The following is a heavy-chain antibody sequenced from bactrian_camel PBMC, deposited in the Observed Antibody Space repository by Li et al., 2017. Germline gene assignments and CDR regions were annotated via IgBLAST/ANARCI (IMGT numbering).Heavy chain of an antibody. D-gene: IGHD2*01. CDR1: GDTSSYRC. Sequence: DVQLVESGGGSVQAGGSLRLSCVVSGDTSSYRCMGWFRQTPGKEREGIASLFTRSGSTSYADSVLGRFEISQDNAKNTVYLQMNSLKPEDTAMYYCAARGPYCYTKLSVADFTYWGQGTQVTVS. J-gene: IGHJ6*01. CDR2: LFTRSGST. CDR3: AARGPYCYTKLSVADFTY. V-gene: IGHV3S40*01.